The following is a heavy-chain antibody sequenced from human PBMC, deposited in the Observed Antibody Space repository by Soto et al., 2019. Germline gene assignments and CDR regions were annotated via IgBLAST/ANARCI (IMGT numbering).Heavy chain of an antibody. CDR1: GGSINSGGYY. J-gene: IGHJ6*02. D-gene: IGHD5-12*01. V-gene: IGHV4-31*03. Sequence: QVQLQESGPGLVKPSQTLSLTCTVSGGSINSGGYYWNWIRQHPGRGLEWMGYIYYTGSTYYNPSLKSRITLSIDTSRNQFSRKVTSVTAADTAVYYCARATPSVANLGYGMDVWGQGTTVVVSS. CDR3: ARATPSVANLGYGMDV. CDR2: IYYTGST.